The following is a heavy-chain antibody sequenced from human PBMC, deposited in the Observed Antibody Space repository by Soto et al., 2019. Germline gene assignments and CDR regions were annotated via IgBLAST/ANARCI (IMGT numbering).Heavy chain of an antibody. D-gene: IGHD5-12*01. Sequence: EVQLVESGGVVVQPGGSLRLSCAASGFTFDDYTMHWVRQAPGKGLGWVSLISWDGASTYYAVSVKGRFAISRDNSKNSLYLQMNSLTTEDTALYYCAKNAVATGYYGMDVWGQGTTVTVSS. CDR3: AKNAVATGYYGMDV. CDR1: GFTFDDYT. V-gene: IGHV3-43*01. CDR2: ISWDGAST. J-gene: IGHJ6*02.